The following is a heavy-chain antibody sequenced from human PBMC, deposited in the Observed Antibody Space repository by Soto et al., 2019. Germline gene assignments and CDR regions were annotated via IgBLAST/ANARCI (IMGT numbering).Heavy chain of an antibody. CDR1: GGSISSYY. Sequence: QVQLQESGPGLVKPSETLSLTCTVSGGSISSYYWSWIRQPPGKGLEWIGYIYYSGSTNYNPSLKSRVTISVDTSKTQFSLKLSSVTAADTAVYYCARHKGGSHDFWKYYYYYYYMDVWGKGTTVTVSS. CDR3: ARHKGGSHDFWKYYYYYYYMDV. CDR2: IYYSGST. D-gene: IGHD3-3*01. V-gene: IGHV4-59*08. J-gene: IGHJ6*03.